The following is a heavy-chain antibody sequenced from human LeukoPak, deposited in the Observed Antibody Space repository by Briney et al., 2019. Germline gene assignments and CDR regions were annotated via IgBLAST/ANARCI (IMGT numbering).Heavy chain of an antibody. V-gene: IGHV3-23*01. D-gene: IGHD3-10*01. J-gene: IGHJ3*02. CDR2: ISGSGGST. Sequence: GGTLRLSCAASGFTFSSYGMSWVRQAPGKGLEWVSAISGSGGSTYYADSVKGRFTISRDNSKNTLYLQMNSLIAEDTAVYYCAKALLLWFGEFVAFDIWGQGTMVTVSS. CDR1: GFTFSSYG. CDR3: AKALLLWFGEFVAFDI.